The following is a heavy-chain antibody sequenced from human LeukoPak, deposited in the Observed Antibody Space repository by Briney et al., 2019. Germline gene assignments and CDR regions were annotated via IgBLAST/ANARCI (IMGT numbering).Heavy chain of an antibody. D-gene: IGHD3-3*01. CDR1: GFTFSSYW. Sequence: GGSLRLSCAASGFTFSSYWMHWVRQAPGKGLVWVSRINSDGSSTSYADSVKGRFTISRDNAKNTLYLQMNSLRAEDTAVYYCAREERFLEWLAAYYYYGMDVWGQGTTVTVSS. CDR2: INSDGSST. V-gene: IGHV3-74*01. J-gene: IGHJ6*02. CDR3: AREERFLEWLAAYYYYGMDV.